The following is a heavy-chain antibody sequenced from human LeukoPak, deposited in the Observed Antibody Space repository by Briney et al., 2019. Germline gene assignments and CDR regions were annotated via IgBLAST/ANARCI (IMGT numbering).Heavy chain of an antibody. Sequence: PSETLSLTCTVSGGSISSYYWSWIRQPPGKGLEWIGYIYYSGSTNYNPSLKSRVTISVDTSKNQFSLKLISVTAADTAVYYCARARDYYDSSGYFHYYYYYMDVWGKGTTVTVSS. D-gene: IGHD3-22*01. CDR3: ARARDYYDSSGYFHYYYYYMDV. CDR2: IYYSGST. CDR1: GGSISSYY. J-gene: IGHJ6*03. V-gene: IGHV4-59*01.